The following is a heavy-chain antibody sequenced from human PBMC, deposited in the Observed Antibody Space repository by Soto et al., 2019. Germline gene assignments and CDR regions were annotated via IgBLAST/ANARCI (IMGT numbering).Heavy chain of an antibody. J-gene: IGHJ4*02. D-gene: IGHD3-10*01. CDR3: ARGGVEGSGSFGPIR. CDR1: GGTFSSYA. Sequence: SVKVSCKASGGTFSSYAISGVGQAALRGRDGMGGIIPIFGTANYAQKFQGRDTITADESTSTAYMELSSLRSEDTAVYYCARGGVEGSGSFGPIRWGQGTLVTVSS. CDR2: IIPIFGTA. V-gene: IGHV1-69*13.